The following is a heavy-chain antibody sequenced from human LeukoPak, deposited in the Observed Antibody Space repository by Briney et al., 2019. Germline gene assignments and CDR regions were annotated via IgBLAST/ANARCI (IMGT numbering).Heavy chain of an antibody. CDR2: IKEDESKR. CDR3: ARDEGWGVDY. D-gene: IGHD3-10*01. V-gene: IGHV3-7*04. CDR1: GFTFNNYW. Sequence: GGSLRLSCEASGFTFNNYWMNWVRQAPGKGLEWVANIKEDESKRYFVDSVKGRFTISRDNAKNSPYLQMNSLRAEDTAVYYCARDEGWGVDYWGQGTLVTVSS. J-gene: IGHJ4*02.